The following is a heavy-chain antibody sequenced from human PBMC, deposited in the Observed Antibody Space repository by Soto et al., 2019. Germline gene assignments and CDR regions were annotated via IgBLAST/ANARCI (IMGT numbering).Heavy chain of an antibody. CDR3: ARGGGVGATGSLYYYGMDV. V-gene: IGHV3-30-3*01. CDR1: GFTFSSYA. CDR2: ISYDGSNK. D-gene: IGHD1-26*01. J-gene: IGHJ6*02. Sequence: PGGSLRLSCAASGFTFSSYAMHWVRQAPGKGLEWVAVISYDGSNKYYADSVKGRFTISRDNSKNTLYLQMNSLRAEDTAVYYCARGGGVGATGSLYYYGMDVWGQGTTVTVSS.